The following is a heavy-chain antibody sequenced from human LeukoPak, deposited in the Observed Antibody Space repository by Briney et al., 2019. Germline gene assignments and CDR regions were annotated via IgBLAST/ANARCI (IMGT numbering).Heavy chain of an antibody. Sequence: SETLSLTCTVSGGSISGYYWNWIRQPPGKGLEWIGNIYYSESTNYNPSLKSRVTISVDTSKNQFSLKLSSVTAADTAVYYCARVGYDFWSGYCDYWGQGTLVTVSS. CDR1: GGSISGYY. D-gene: IGHD3-3*01. CDR2: IYYSEST. CDR3: ARVGYDFWSGYCDY. V-gene: IGHV4-59*01. J-gene: IGHJ4*02.